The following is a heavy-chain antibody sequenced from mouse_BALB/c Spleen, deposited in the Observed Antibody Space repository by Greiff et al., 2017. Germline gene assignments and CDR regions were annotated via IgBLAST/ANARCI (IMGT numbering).Heavy chain of an antibody. CDR1: GYTFTSYY. J-gene: IGHJ4*01. CDR3: TRAHQLGRYYAMDY. CDR2: INPSNGGT. V-gene: IGHV1S81*02. D-gene: IGHD4-1*01. Sequence: QVQLQQSGAELVKPGASVKLSCKASGYTFTSYYMYWVKQRPGQGLEWIGEINPSNGGTNFNEKFKSKATLTVDKSSSTAYMQLSSLTSEDSAVYDCTRAHQLGRYYAMDYWGQGTSVTVSS.